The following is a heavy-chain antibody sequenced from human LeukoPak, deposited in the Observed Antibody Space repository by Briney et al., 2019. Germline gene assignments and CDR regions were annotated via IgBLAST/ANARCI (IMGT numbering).Heavy chain of an antibody. V-gene: IGHV1-18*01. CDR1: GFTFTSYA. CDR2: ISAYNGNT. D-gene: IGHD6-19*01. Sequence: ASVKVSCKASGFTFTSYAMNWVRQAPGQGLEWMGWISAYNGNTNYAQKLQGRVTMTTDTSTSTAYMELRSLRSDDTAVYYCARVGWYSSGWYVGYWGQGTLVTVSS. J-gene: IGHJ4*02. CDR3: ARVGWYSSGWYVGY.